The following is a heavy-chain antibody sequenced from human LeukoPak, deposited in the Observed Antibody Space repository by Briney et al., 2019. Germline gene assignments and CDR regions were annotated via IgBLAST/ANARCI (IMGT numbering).Heavy chain of an antibody. Sequence: ASVKVSCKASGYTFTGHYIHWVRQAPGQGLEWMGWINPNSGSTNYARKFQGRVTMTRDTSISIAYMELTRLRSDDTAVFYCARDGYYYGSGSFVDYWGQGTLVTVSS. V-gene: IGHV1-2*02. CDR2: INPNSGST. CDR3: ARDGYYYGSGSFVDY. J-gene: IGHJ4*02. D-gene: IGHD3-10*01. CDR1: GYTFTGHY.